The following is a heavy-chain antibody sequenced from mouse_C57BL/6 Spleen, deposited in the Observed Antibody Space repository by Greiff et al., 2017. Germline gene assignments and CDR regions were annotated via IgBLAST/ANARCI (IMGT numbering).Heavy chain of an antibody. CDR1: GFTFSSYG. V-gene: IGHV5-6*01. J-gene: IGHJ1*03. D-gene: IGHD1-1*01. CDR2: ISSGGSYT. Sequence: EVQGVESGGDLVKPGGSLKLSCAASGFTFSSYGMSWVRQTPDKRLEWVATISSGGSYTYYPDRVKGRCTISRDNAKNTLYLQRSSLKSEDTAMYYCARTEFYYGSSYWSFDVWGTGTTVTVSS. CDR3: ARTEFYYGSSYWSFDV.